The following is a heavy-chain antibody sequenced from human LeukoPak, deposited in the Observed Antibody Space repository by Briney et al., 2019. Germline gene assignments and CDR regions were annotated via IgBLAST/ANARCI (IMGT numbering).Heavy chain of an antibody. D-gene: IGHD3-22*01. V-gene: IGHV4-39*07. Sequence: PSETLSLTCTVSGGSISSSSYYWGWIRQPPGKGLEWIGSIYYSGSTYYNPSLKSRVTISVDTSKNQFSLKLSSVTAADTAVYYCARGQYDSSGYPFDYWGQGTLVTVSS. CDR3: ARGQYDSSGYPFDY. CDR1: GGSISSSSYY. CDR2: IYYSGST. J-gene: IGHJ4*02.